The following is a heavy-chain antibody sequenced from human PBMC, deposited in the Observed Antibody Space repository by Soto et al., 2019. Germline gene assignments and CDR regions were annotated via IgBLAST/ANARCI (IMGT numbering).Heavy chain of an antibody. D-gene: IGHD5-12*01. J-gene: IGHJ4*02. Sequence: ASVKGSCKASGYTFTSYGISWVRQAPGQGLEWMGIINPSGGSTSYAQKFQGRVTMTRDTSTSTAYMELSSLRSDDTAVYYCARVVAIPGYPDYWGQGTLVTVSS. CDR3: ARVVAIPGYPDY. CDR2: INPSGGST. CDR1: GYTFTSYG. V-gene: IGHV1-46*01.